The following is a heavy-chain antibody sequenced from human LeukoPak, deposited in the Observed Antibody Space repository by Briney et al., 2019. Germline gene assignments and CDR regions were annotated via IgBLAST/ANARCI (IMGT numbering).Heavy chain of an antibody. D-gene: IGHD3-3*01. CDR2: IYYSGST. Sequence: SETLSLTCTVSGGSISSYYWSWIWQPPGKGLEGIGYIYYSGSTNYNPSLKSRVTISVDTSKNQFSLKLNSVTAADTAVYYCARVLQNYYHLDVWGKGTTVTVSS. V-gene: IGHV4-59*01. J-gene: IGHJ6*03. CDR1: GGSISSYY. CDR3: ARVLQNYYHLDV.